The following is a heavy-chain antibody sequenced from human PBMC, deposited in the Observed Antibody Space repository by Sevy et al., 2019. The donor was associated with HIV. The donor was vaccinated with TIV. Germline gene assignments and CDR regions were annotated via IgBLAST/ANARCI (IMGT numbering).Heavy chain of an antibody. D-gene: IGHD3-22*01. Sequence: GGSLRLSCAASGFTFSSYAMHWVRQVPGKGLEWVAVISSDGTNKEYAESVKGRLTISRENSKNTRFLQMTTLRAEDTGVYYCARDTYYDSSTGYMGVFQHWGQGTLVTVSS. J-gene: IGHJ1*01. CDR3: ARDTYYDSSTGYMGVFQH. CDR1: GFTFSSYA. V-gene: IGHV3-30*04. CDR2: ISSDGTNK.